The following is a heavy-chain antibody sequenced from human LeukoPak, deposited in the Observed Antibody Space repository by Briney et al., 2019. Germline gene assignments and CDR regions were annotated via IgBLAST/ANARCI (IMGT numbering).Heavy chain of an antibody. CDR1: DYSISSGIYY. Sequence: SETLSLTCTVSDYSISSGIYYWAWIRQPPGKGLEWIGTNFYSGTTFYNPSLKSRVTISVDTSKTQFSLKVNFVTAADTAVYYCARNTWTDADNWFDPWGQGSLVTVSS. CDR3: ARNTWTDADNWFDP. J-gene: IGHJ5*02. D-gene: IGHD1-1*01. V-gene: IGHV4-39*01. CDR2: NFYSGTT.